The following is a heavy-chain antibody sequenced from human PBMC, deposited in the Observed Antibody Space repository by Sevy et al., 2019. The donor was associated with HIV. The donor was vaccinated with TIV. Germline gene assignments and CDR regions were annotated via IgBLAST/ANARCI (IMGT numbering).Heavy chain of an antibody. CDR3: VRDKEVGASILDA. CDR1: GFNFRNFW. J-gene: IGHJ5*02. D-gene: IGHD1-26*01. V-gene: IGHV3-7*03. Sequence: GGSLRLSCVASGFNFRNFWMSWVRQAPGKGLECRADIKQDGSEAYYVDSVKGRFTISRDNAKNSLYLQMNSLRDEDTSMYFCVRDKEVGASILDAWGQGTPVTVSS. CDR2: IKQDGSEA.